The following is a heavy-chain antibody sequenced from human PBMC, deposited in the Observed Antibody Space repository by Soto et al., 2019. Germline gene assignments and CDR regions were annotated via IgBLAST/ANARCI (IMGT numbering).Heavy chain of an antibody. D-gene: IGHD3-22*01. J-gene: IGHJ4*02. V-gene: IGHV3-74*01. Sequence: EVQLVESGGGLVQPGGSLRLSCAASGFTFSSYWMHWVRQAPGKGLVWVSRINSDGSSTSYADCVKGRFTISRDNAKNTQYLQMNRLRAEDTAVYYCARSYYYDSSGFPVATDYWGQGTLVTVA. CDR3: ARSYYYDSSGFPVATDY. CDR2: INSDGSST. CDR1: GFTFSSYW.